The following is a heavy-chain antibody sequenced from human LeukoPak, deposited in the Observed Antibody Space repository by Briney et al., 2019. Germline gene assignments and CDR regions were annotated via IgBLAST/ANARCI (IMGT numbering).Heavy chain of an antibody. CDR2: IYYSGST. CDR3: ARHRGYNWNYWFDP. CDR1: GGSISSYY. Sequence: SETLSLTCTVSGGSISSYYWSWIRQPPGKGLEWIGSIYYSGSTYYNPSLKSRAPISVDTSKNQFSLKLSSVTAADTAVYYCARHRGYNWNYWFDPWGQGTLVTVSS. V-gene: IGHV4-39*01. J-gene: IGHJ5*02. D-gene: IGHD1-7*01.